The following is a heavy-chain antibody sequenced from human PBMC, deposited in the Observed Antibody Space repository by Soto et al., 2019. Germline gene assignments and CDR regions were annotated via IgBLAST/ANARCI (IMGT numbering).Heavy chain of an antibody. Sequence: SVKVSCKASGGTFSSYAISWVRQAPGQGLEWMGGIIPIFGTANYAQKFQGRVTITADESTSTAYMELSSLRSEDTAVYYCAGVVEYCSSTSCYTRHYYYGMDVWGQGTTVTVSS. J-gene: IGHJ6*02. V-gene: IGHV1-69*13. D-gene: IGHD2-2*02. CDR2: IIPIFGTA. CDR3: AGVVEYCSSTSCYTRHYYYGMDV. CDR1: GGTFSSYA.